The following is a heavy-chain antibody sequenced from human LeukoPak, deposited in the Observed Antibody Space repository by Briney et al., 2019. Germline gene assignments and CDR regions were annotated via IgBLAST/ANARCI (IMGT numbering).Heavy chain of an antibody. D-gene: IGHD6-13*01. Sequence: GGSLRLSCVASGLSFSSYWMTWVRQAPGEGLEWVANIKQDGRVTQYVESVKGRFTISRENAKNSLYLQMNSLRAGDTAVYYCARGSIAAAGTPLDYYYGMDVWGQGTTVTVSS. V-gene: IGHV3-7*01. CDR3: ARGSIAAAGTPLDYYYGMDV. CDR2: IKQDGRVT. CDR1: GLSFSSYW. J-gene: IGHJ6*02.